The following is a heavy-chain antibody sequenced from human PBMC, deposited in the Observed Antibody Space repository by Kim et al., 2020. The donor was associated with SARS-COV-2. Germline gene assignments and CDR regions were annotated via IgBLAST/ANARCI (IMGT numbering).Heavy chain of an antibody. CDR3: TTSSLLWFGELGY. D-gene: IGHD3-10*01. CDR1: GFTFSNAW. Sequence: GGSLRLSCAASGFTFSNAWMSWVRQAPGKGLEWVGRIKSKTDGGTTDYAAPVKGRFTISRDDSKNTLYLQMNSLKTEDTAVYYCTTSSLLWFGELGYWGQGTLVTVSS. V-gene: IGHV3-15*01. CDR2: IKSKTDGGTT. J-gene: IGHJ4*02.